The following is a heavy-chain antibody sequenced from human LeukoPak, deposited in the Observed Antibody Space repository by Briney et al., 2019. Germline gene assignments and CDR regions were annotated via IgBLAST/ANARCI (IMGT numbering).Heavy chain of an antibody. Sequence: ASVKVSCKASAYTFTGYYIHWVRQAPGQGREWMGSSNPNSGATNYAQKFQGRFTMTRDTSISTTYMELSRLRSDDTAIYYCAKVNDYSCATTNCSYYWGQGTPVTVSS. CDR2: SNPNSGAT. D-gene: IGHD1-26*01. V-gene: IGHV1-2*02. CDR3: AKVNDYSCATTNCSYY. CDR1: AYTFTGYY. J-gene: IGHJ4*02.